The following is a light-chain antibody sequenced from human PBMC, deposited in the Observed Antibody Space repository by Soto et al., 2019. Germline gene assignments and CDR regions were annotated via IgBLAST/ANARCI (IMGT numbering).Light chain of an antibody. CDR1: QSVSTY. Sequence: EIVLTQSPATLSLSPGERATISCSASQSVSTYLAWYQQKPGQAPRLLIYDASNRATGIPARFSGSGSGTDFTLTISSLEPEDFAVYYCQQRSSWLTFGGGTKVDIK. J-gene: IGKJ4*01. CDR2: DAS. V-gene: IGKV3-11*01. CDR3: QQRSSWLT.